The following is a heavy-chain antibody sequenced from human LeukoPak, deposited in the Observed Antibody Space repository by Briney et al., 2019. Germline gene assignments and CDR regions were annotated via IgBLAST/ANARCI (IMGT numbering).Heavy chain of an antibody. CDR3: TRDSSGWYRWFDP. CDR1: GYTFTDYY. Sequence: ASVKVSCKASGYTFTDYYLHWVRQAPGQGLEWLGWINPNTGDTNYAQNFQGRVTMTRDTSISTAYMELSSLRSDDTAVYYCTRDSSGWYRWFDPWGQGTLVTVSS. CDR2: INPNTGDT. D-gene: IGHD6-19*01. V-gene: IGHV1-2*02. J-gene: IGHJ5*02.